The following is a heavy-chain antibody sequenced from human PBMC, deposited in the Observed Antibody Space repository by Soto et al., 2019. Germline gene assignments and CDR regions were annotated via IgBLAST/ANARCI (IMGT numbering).Heavy chain of an antibody. D-gene: IGHD6-6*01. CDR1: GDSISSNSAA. CDR2: TYYRSKWYN. CDR3: AMESIAARPGWFDP. Sequence: PPLSLTCAISGDSISSNSAAWNWIRQSPSRGLEWLGRTYYRSKWYNDYAVSVKSRITINPDTSKNQFSLQLNSVTPEDTAVYYCAMESIAARPGWFDPWGQGTLVTVSS. J-gene: IGHJ5*02. V-gene: IGHV6-1*01.